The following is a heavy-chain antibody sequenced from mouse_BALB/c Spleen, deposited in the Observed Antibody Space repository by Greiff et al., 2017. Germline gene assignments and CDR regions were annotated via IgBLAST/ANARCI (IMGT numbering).Heavy chain of an antibody. CDR3: ARFDGYYAMDY. J-gene: IGHJ4*01. V-gene: IGHV5-17*02. CDR1: GFTFSSFG. Sequence: EVQLQESGGGLVQPGGSRKLSCAASGFTFSSFGMHWVRQAPEKGLEWVAYISSGSSTIYYADTVKGRFTISRDNPKNTLFLQMTSLRSEDTAMYYCARFDGYYAMDYWGQGTSVTVSS. D-gene: IGHD2-3*01. CDR2: ISSGSSTI.